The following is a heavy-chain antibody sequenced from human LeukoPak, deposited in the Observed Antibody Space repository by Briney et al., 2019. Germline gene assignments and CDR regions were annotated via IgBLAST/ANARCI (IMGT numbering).Heavy chain of an antibody. CDR1: GYTFSDYT. Sequence: GGSLRLSCGASGYTFSDYTMNWVRQAPGKGPEWISYISSGGSVMHYADSVKGRFTISRDNVENSLYLQMNSLRVEDTAVYFCARDSTRILGLFDYWGQGTLVTISS. V-gene: IGHV3-48*01. J-gene: IGHJ4*02. CDR3: ARDSTRILGLFDY. CDR2: ISSGGSVM. D-gene: IGHD2/OR15-2a*01.